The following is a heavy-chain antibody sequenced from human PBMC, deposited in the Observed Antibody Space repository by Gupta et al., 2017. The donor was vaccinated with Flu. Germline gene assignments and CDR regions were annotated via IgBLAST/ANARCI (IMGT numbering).Heavy chain of an antibody. J-gene: IGHJ4*02. V-gene: IGHV3-7*01. CDR3: ARDFAGEGFSAPEPSDY. Sequence: EVQLVESGGGLVQPGGSLRLSCAASGFPFSRFWIGWLPQAPREGLEWVANVEQDGSENYYVDSVKGRFTISRDNAKNSLYLQMNSLRAADTAVYYCARDFAGEGFSAPEPSDYWGQGTLVTVSS. D-gene: IGHD3-10*01. CDR2: VEQDGSEN. CDR1: GFPFSRFW.